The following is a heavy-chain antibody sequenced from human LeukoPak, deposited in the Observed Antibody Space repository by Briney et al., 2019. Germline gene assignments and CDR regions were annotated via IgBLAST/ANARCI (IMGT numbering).Heavy chain of an antibody. Sequence: PSETLSLTCTVSGVSISSSSYYWGWLRPPPGKGLEWIGSINYSGSTYYNPSLKSRVTTSVDTSKNQFSLKLSSVTAADTAVYYCARSIAVAGTPFDYWGQGTLVTVSS. CDR2: INYSGST. CDR3: ARSIAVAGTPFDY. J-gene: IGHJ4*02. D-gene: IGHD6-19*01. CDR1: GVSISSSSYY. V-gene: IGHV4-39*07.